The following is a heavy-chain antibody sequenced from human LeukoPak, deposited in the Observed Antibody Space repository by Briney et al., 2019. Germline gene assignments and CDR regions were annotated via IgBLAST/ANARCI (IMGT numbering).Heavy chain of an antibody. Sequence: ASVKVSCKASGYTFTSYYMHWVRQAPGQGLEWMGIINPSGGSTSYAQKFQSRVTLTTDTSTSTVYMELSSLRCEDTAVYYCAREIGYCSSTSCYERAFDIWGQGTMVTVSS. CDR3: AREIGYCSSTSCYERAFDI. J-gene: IGHJ3*02. V-gene: IGHV1-46*01. CDR1: GYTFTSYY. CDR2: INPSGGST. D-gene: IGHD2-2*01.